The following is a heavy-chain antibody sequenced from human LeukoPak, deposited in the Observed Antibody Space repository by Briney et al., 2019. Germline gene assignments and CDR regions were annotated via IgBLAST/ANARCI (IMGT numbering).Heavy chain of an antibody. CDR2: ISSSSSYI. D-gene: IGHD2-2*01. CDR1: GFTFSSYS. Sequence: GGSLRLSCAASGFTFSSYSMNWVRQAPGKGLEWVSSISSSSSYIYYADSVKGRFTISRDNAKNSLYLQMNSLRAKDTAVYYCASQIVVVPAANFRPVDYWGQGTLVTVSS. CDR3: ASQIVVVPAANFRPVDY. V-gene: IGHV3-21*01. J-gene: IGHJ4*02.